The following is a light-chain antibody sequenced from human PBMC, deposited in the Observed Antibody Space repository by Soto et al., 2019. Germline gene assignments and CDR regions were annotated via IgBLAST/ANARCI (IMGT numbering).Light chain of an antibody. CDR3: SSYSTTTTPQWV. CDR2: KVS. V-gene: IGLV2-14*01. J-gene: IGLJ3*02. Sequence: QSALTQPASVSRSPGQSITIPCTGSSNDIGGYNYVSWYQQHPGRAPKLVIYKVSDRPSGVSTRFSASKSGNTASLTISGLQAEDEADYYCSSYSTTTTPQWVFGGGTKLTVL. CDR1: SNDIGGYNY.